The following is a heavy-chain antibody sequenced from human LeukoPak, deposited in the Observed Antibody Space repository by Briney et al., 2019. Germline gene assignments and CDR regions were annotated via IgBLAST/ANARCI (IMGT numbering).Heavy chain of an antibody. CDR2: ICSSGSTI. J-gene: IGHJ6*03. V-gene: IGHV3-11*01. CDR1: GFTFSDYY. CDR3: ARGGIAAAGRLLYYYYMDV. Sequence: NAGGSLRLSCAASGFTFSDYYMSWIRQAPGKGLEWVSYICSSGSTIYYADSVKGRFTISRDNAKNSLYLQMNSLRAEDTAVYYCARGGIAAAGRLLYYYYMDVWGKGTTVTISS. D-gene: IGHD6-13*01.